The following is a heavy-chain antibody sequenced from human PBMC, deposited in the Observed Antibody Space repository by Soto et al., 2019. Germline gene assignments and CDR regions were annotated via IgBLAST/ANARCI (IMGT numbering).Heavy chain of an antibody. V-gene: IGHV3-30*18. CDR1: GFTFSSYG. Sequence: QVQLVECGGGVVQPGRSLRLSCAASGFTFSSYGMHWVRQAPGKGLEWVAVISYDGSNKYYADSVKGRFTISRDNSKNTLYLQMNSLRAEDTAVYYCAKSFTFGSGWYPFDYWGQGTLVTVSS. CDR2: ISYDGSNK. CDR3: AKSFTFGSGWYPFDY. D-gene: IGHD6-19*01. J-gene: IGHJ4*02.